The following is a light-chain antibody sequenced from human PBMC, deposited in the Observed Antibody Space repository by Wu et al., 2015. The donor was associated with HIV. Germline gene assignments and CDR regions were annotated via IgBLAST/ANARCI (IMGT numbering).Light chain of an antibody. CDR1: QSVSSN. J-gene: IGKJ2*03. CDR3: QQYNNWPLYS. Sequence: EIVMTQSPATLSVSPGERATLSCRASQSVSSNLAWYQQKPGQAPRLLIYGASNRATGIPARFSGSGSGTEFTLTISSLQSEDFAVYYCQQYNNWPLYSFGQGTKLEIK. V-gene: IGKV3-15*01. CDR2: GAS.